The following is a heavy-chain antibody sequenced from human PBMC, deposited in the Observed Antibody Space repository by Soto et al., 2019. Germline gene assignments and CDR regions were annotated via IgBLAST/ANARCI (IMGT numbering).Heavy chain of an antibody. V-gene: IGHV1-46*01. Sequence: GASVKVSCKASGYTFTSYYMHWVRQAPGQGLEWMGIIYPSGGSTSYAQKFQGRVTMTRDTSTSTVYMELSSLGSEDTAVYYCAETRGDDAFDIWGQGTMVTVSS. CDR2: IYPSGGST. CDR1: GYTFTSYY. CDR3: AETRGDDAFDI. J-gene: IGHJ3*02. D-gene: IGHD3-10*01.